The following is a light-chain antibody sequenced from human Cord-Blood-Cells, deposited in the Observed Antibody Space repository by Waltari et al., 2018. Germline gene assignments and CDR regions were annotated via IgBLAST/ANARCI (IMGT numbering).Light chain of an antibody. CDR3: QQYNNWPLT. Sequence: EIVMTQSPATLSVSPGERATLSCRASQSVSSNLAWYQQKPGQAPRLLIDGASIRATGIPARFSCRGSGTEFTLTISSLQSEDFAVYYCQQYNNWPLTFGPGTKVDIK. CDR1: QSVSSN. V-gene: IGKV3D-15*01. CDR2: GAS. J-gene: IGKJ3*01.